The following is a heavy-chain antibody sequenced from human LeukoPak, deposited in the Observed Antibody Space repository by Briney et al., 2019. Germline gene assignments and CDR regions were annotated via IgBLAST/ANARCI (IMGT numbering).Heavy chain of an antibody. J-gene: IGHJ5*02. Sequence: ASVKVSCKASGYTFTGYYMHWVRQAPGQGLEWMGWINPNSGGTNYAQKFQGRVTMARDTSISTACMELSRLRSDDTAVYYCAREKKSMIVVVVAATGWFDPWGQGTLVTVSS. CDR1: GYTFTGYY. CDR2: INPNSGGT. V-gene: IGHV1-2*02. D-gene: IGHD2-15*01. CDR3: AREKKSMIVVVVAATGWFDP.